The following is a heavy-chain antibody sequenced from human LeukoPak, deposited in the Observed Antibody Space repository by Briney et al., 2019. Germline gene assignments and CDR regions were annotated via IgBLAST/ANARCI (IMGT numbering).Heavy chain of an antibody. Sequence: GGSLRLSCAASGFTLSSYGMNWVRQGPGKGLEWVSYISSSGRTTYYADSVKGRFTISRDNAKNSLFLQMNSLRGEDTAVYYCARETITRFDYWGQGTLVTVSS. V-gene: IGHV3-48*03. CDR1: GFTLSSYG. D-gene: IGHD1-20*01. CDR2: ISSSGRTT. J-gene: IGHJ4*02. CDR3: ARETITRFDY.